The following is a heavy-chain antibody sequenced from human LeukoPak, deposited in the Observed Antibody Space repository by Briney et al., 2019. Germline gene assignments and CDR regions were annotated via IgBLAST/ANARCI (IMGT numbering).Heavy chain of an antibody. CDR2: ISAYNGNT. CDR3: ARGIAVAGINYYYMDV. Sequence: ASVKVSCKTSGYTFTSYGISWVRQAPGQGLEWMGWISAYNGNTNYAQKLQGRVTMTTDTSTSTAYMELRSLRSDDTAVYYCARGIAVAGINYYYMDVWGKGTTVTVSS. J-gene: IGHJ6*03. V-gene: IGHV1-18*01. D-gene: IGHD6-19*01. CDR1: GYTFTSYG.